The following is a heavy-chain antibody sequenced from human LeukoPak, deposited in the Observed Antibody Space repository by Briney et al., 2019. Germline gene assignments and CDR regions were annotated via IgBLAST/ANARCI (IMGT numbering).Heavy chain of an antibody. J-gene: IGHJ4*02. Sequence: PSETLSLTCAVSSYSISSGYFWGWIRQPPGKGLEWIGSIYQSESTYYNPSLKSRVTISVDTSKNQFSLKLSSVTAADTAVYYCARQGCSGGSCYSWGQGTLVTVSS. V-gene: IGHV4-38-2*01. CDR2: IYQSEST. D-gene: IGHD2-15*01. CDR3: ARQGCSGGSCYS. CDR1: SYSISSGYF.